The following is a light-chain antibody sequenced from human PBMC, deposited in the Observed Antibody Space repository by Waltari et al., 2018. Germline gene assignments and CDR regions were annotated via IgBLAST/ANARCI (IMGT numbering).Light chain of an antibody. CDR1: QSVSSN. CDR3: QQYNNWPT. Sequence: DIVMTQSPSTLSVSAGERATLSCRASQSVSSNVAWYQQKPGQAPRLLIYGASTRATGIPARFSGSGSGTYFTLTISSMHSEDFAVYCCQQYNNWPTFGQGTKLEIK. V-gene: IGKV3-15*01. J-gene: IGKJ2*01. CDR2: GAS.